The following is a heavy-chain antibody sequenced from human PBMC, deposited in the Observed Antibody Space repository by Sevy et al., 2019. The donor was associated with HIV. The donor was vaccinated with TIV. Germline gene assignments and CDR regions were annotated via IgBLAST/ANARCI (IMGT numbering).Heavy chain of an antibody. CDR3: ARSPSDSDGGGDAFDI. CDR1: GGTFSSYA. Sequence: ASVKVSCKASGGTFSSYAISWVRQAPGQGLEWMGGIIPILGTANYAQKFQGRVTITADESTSTAYMELSSLRSEDTAVYYCARSPSDSDGGGDAFDIWGQGTMVTVSS. V-gene: IGHV1-69*13. CDR2: IIPILGTA. D-gene: IGHD2-15*01. J-gene: IGHJ3*02.